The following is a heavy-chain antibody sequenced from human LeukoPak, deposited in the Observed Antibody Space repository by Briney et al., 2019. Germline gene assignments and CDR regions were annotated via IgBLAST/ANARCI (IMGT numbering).Heavy chain of an antibody. V-gene: IGHV3-23*01. Sequence: GGSLRLSCAASGFTFSSYAMSRVRQAPGKGLEWVSAISGSGGSTYYADSVKGRFTISRDNSKNTLYPQMNSLRAEDTAVYYCAGDRIMITFGGVIVQDYWGQGTLVTVSS. CDR3: AGDRIMITFGGVIVQDY. D-gene: IGHD3-16*02. J-gene: IGHJ4*02. CDR2: ISGSGGST. CDR1: GFTFSSYA.